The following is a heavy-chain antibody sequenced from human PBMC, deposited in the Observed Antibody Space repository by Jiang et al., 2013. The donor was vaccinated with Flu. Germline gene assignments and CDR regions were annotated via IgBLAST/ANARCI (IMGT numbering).Heavy chain of an antibody. CDR1: GGSFSTSSYY. CDR3: ARPNSYSEYVLDV. CDR2: IYYTGST. V-gene: IGHV4-39*07. Sequence: GSGLVKPSETLSLTCTVSGGSFSTSSYYWVWIRQPPGKGLEWIGSIYYTGSTNYNSSLKSRVTISVDRSKNHFSLNLRSVTAADTAVYYCARPNSYSEYVLDVWGRGTTVTVSS. D-gene: IGHD2-15*01. J-gene: IGHJ6*02.